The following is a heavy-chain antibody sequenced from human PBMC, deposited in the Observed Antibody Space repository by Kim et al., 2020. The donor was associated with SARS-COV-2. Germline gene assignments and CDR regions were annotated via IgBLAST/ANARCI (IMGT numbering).Heavy chain of an antibody. CDR2: ISSSSSYI. CDR3: ARGRYYYDSSGYYFYHFDY. D-gene: IGHD3-22*01. V-gene: IGHV3-21*01. CDR1: GFTFSSYS. Sequence: GGSLGLSCAASGFTFSSYSMNWVRQAPGKGLEWVAAISSSSSYIYYADSVKGRFTISRDNAKNSLYLQMNSLRAEDTAVYYCARGRYYYDSSGYYFYHFDYWGQGTLVTASS. J-gene: IGHJ4*02.